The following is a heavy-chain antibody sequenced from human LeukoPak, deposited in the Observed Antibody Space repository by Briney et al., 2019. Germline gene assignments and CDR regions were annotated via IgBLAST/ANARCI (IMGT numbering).Heavy chain of an antibody. Sequence: GRSLRLSCAASGLAFSTYGMHWVRQAPGEGLEWVAVILYDGTYKYYADSVKGRFTISRDNSKSTLYLQMNSLRPEDTAAYYCAKLACSSASCSDLDYWGQGTLVTVSS. CDR2: ILYDGTYK. V-gene: IGHV3-30*18. CDR1: GLAFSTYG. J-gene: IGHJ4*02. CDR3: AKLACSSASCSDLDY. D-gene: IGHD2-2*01.